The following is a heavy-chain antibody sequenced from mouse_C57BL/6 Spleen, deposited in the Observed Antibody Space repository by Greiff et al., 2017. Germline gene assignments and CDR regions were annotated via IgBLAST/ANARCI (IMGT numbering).Heavy chain of an antibody. CDR3: ATRDGGNYFDY. CDR1: GFTFSDYG. J-gene: IGHJ2*01. Sequence: EVKLMEPGGGLVKPGGSLKLSCAASGFTFSDYGMHWVRQAPEKGLEWVAYISSGSSTIYYADTVKGRFTISRDNAKNTLFLQMTSLRSEDTAMYYCATRDGGNYFDYWGQGTTLTVSS. D-gene: IGHD1-2*01. V-gene: IGHV5-17*01. CDR2: ISSGSSTI.